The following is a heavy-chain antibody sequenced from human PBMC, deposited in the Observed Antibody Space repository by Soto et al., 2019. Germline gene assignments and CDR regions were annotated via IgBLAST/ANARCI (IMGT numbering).Heavy chain of an antibody. D-gene: IGHD2-21*02. J-gene: IGHJ6*02. CDR1: GYTFTSYY. V-gene: IGHV1-46*01. CDR2: INPSGGST. Sequence: QVQLVQSGAEVKKPGASVKVSCKASGYTFTSYYMHWVRQAPGQGLEWMGIINPSGGSTSYAQKFQGRVTMTRDTSTSTVYKELSSLRSEDTAVDLCARDRGKGDPTYYLYRYDVWGQGTTVTVSS. CDR3: ARDRGKGDPTYYLYRYDV.